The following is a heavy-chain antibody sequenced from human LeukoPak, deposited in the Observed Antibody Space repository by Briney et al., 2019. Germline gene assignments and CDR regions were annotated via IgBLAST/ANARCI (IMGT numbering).Heavy chain of an antibody. CDR2: IYSGGST. Sequence: PGGSLILSCAASGFTVSSNYMSWVRQAPGKGLEWVSVIYSGGSTYYADSLKGRFTISRDNSKNTLYLQMNSLRAEDTAVYYCAREASGSVIAGWFDPWGQGTLVTVSS. V-gene: IGHV3-53*01. CDR1: GFTVSSNY. J-gene: IGHJ5*02. D-gene: IGHD3-10*01. CDR3: AREASGSVIAGWFDP.